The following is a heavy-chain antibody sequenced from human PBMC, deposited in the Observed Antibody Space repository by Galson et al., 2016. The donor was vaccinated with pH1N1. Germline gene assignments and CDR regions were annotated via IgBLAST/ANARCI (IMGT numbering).Heavy chain of an antibody. CDR2: IKQDGSEK. D-gene: IGHD4-17*01. CDR1: GFTFRDYL. Sequence: SLRLSCAASGFTFRDYLMSWARQAPGKGLEWVANIKQDGSEKYYVDSVKGRFTISRDNAKSSLYLQMISLRAEDTAVYYCMREHDYGDSDPSHYYNGMDVWGQGTTVTVSS. V-gene: IGHV3-7*01. J-gene: IGHJ6*02. CDR3: MREHDYGDSDPSHYYNGMDV.